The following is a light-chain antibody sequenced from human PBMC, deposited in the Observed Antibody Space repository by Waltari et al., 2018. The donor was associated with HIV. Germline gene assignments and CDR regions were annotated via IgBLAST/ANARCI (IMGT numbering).Light chain of an antibody. CDR2: EVT. Sequence: QSALTQPASVSGSPGQSITISCTGTNSDIGTYNLVSWYQQYPDKAPRLLIYEVTKRPSGVSIRFFGSKSGNTAALTISGLQGEDEADYYCCAYVGSSSSFYVFGSGTKVTVL. CDR1: NSDIGTYNL. J-gene: IGLJ1*01. CDR3: CAYVGSSSSFYV. V-gene: IGLV2-23*02.